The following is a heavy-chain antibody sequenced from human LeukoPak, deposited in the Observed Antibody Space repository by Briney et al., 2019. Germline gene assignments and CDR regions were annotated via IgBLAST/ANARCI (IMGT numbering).Heavy chain of an antibody. CDR2: ISRSGVAT. CDR3: ATNSGWYGVS. CDR1: GFTFTSFA. J-gene: IGHJ4*02. D-gene: IGHD6-19*01. Sequence: GGTLRLSCAASGFTFTSFAMSWVRQAPGKGLEWVSTISRSGVATYYANSVKGRFTISRDNSKNTVYLQMNSLRAEDTAIYYCATNSGWYGVSWGQGTLVTVSS. V-gene: IGHV3-23*01.